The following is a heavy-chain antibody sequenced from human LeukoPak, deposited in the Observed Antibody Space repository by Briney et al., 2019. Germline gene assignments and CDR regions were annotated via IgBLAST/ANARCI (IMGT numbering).Heavy chain of an antibody. V-gene: IGHV1-69*02. Sequence: SVKVSCKASGGTFTSYTISWVRQAPAQGLEWMGRIIPILGIANYPQKFQGRVTITAAKSTSTAYMELTSRRSEDTAVYYCASLETGDFDYWGQGTLVTVSS. CDR3: ASLETGDFDY. CDR1: GGTFTSYT. J-gene: IGHJ4*02. CDR2: IIPILGIA. D-gene: IGHD7-27*01.